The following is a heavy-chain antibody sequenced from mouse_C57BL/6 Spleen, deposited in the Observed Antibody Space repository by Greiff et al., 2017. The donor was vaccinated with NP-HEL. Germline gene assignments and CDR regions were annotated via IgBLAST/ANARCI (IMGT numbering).Heavy chain of an antibody. D-gene: IGHD3-1*01. CDR3: ARQGRPSGWYFDV. J-gene: IGHJ1*03. CDR2: ISNGGGST. V-gene: IGHV5-12*01. Sequence: EVKLVESGGGLVQPGGSLKLSCAASGFTFSDYYMYWVRQTPEKRLEWVAYISNGGGSTYYPDTVKGRFTISRDNAKNTLYLQMSRLKSEDTAMYYCARQGRPSGWYFDVWGTGTTVTVSS. CDR1: GFTFSDYY.